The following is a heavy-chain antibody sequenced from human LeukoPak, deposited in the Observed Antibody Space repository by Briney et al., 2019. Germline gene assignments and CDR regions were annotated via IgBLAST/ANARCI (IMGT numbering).Heavy chain of an antibody. CDR1: GDSVSSNSVA. CDR3: ARVKGGSFDY. Sequence: QTLSLTCDISGDSVSSNSVAWNWIEQSPSRGVEWLGRTYYRSKWNNDYAVSVKSRITINSDTSKNHFSLQLSSVTPEDTAVYYCARVKGGSFDYWGQGALVTVSS. CDR2: TYYRSKWNN. D-gene: IGHD3-10*01. V-gene: IGHV6-1*01. J-gene: IGHJ4*02.